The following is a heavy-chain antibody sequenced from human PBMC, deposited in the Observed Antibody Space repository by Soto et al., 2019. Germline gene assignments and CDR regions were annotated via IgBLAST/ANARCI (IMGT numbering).Heavy chain of an antibody. D-gene: IGHD3-10*01. CDR1: GFTFSNAW. CDR2: IKSKTDGGTT. V-gene: IGHV3-15*01. CDR3: TASRFGELFFSVPSEEFDY. Sequence: GGSLRLSCAASGFTFSNAWMSWVRQAPGKGLEWVGRIKSKTDGGTTDYAAPVKGRFTISRDDSNNTLYLQMNSLKTEDTAVYYCTASRFGELFFSVPSEEFDYWGQGTLVTVSS. J-gene: IGHJ4*02.